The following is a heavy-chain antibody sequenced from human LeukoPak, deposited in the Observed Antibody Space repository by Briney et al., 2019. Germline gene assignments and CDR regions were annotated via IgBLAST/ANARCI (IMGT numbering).Heavy chain of an antibody. Sequence: SETLSLTCAVYGGSFSDYYWSWIRQSPGMGLEWIGETNHRGSTNYNPSLKSRVTISVDTSKNHFSLKLRYVTAADTAIYYCATSGTYYALDDYWGKGTLVTVSS. CDR3: ATSGTYYALDDY. CDR2: TNHRGST. D-gene: IGHD1-26*01. CDR1: GGSFSDYY. V-gene: IGHV4-34*01. J-gene: IGHJ4*02.